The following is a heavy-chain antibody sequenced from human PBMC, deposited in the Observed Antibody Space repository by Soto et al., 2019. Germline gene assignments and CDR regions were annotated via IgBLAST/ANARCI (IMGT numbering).Heavy chain of an antibody. D-gene: IGHD3-3*01. CDR2: ISYDGSNK. J-gene: IGHJ4*02. V-gene: IGHV3-30-3*01. CDR3: ARGLYYYDFWSGYEEPFDY. Sequence: GGSLRLSCAASGFTFSSYAMHWVRQAPGKGLEWVAVISYDGSNKYYADSVKGRFTISRDNSKNTLYLQMNSLRAEDTAVYYCARGLYYYDFWSGYEEPFDYWGQGTLVTVSS. CDR1: GFTFSSYA.